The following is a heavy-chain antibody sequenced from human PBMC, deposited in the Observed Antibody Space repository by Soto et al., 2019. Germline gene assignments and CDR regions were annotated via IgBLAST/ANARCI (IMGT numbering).Heavy chain of an antibody. J-gene: IGHJ4*02. CDR3: ARGRTTSLGTFDY. CDR2: IGTFSGDT. D-gene: IGHD1-1*01. V-gene: IGHV1-18*01. Sequence: ASVKVSCKASGYSFLNYDISWLRQAPGQGLEWMGWIGTFSGDTKYALKFQGRVTMTTDTSTTTVYMQLTNLRYDDTAVYLCARGRTTSLGTFDYWGQGALVTVSS. CDR1: GYSFLNYD.